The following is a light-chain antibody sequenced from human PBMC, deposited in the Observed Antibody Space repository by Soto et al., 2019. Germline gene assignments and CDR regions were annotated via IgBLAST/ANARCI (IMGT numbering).Light chain of an antibody. J-gene: IGLJ1*01. CDR2: EVS. Sequence: QSALTQPASVSGSPGQSITVSCTGTSSDVGGYNYVSWYQQHPGKAPKLMIYEVSNRPSGVSNRFSGSKSGNTASLTISGPQAEDEADYYCSSYTSSSTPDVFATGTKVTPL. V-gene: IGLV2-14*01. CDR3: SSYTSSSTPDV. CDR1: SSDVGGYNY.